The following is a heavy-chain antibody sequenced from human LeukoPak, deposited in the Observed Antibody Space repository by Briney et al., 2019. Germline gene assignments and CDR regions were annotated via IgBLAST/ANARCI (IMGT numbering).Heavy chain of an antibody. CDR3: ARGLGYSGYDCSDY. CDR2: ISYDGSNK. D-gene: IGHD5-12*01. Sequence: PGGSLRLSCAASGFTVSSNYMSWVRQAPGKGLEWVAVISYDGSNKYYADSVKGRFTISRDNSKNTLYLQMNSLRTEDTAVYYCARGLGYSGYDCSDYWGQGTLVTVSS. J-gene: IGHJ4*02. CDR1: GFTVSSNY. V-gene: IGHV3-30-3*01.